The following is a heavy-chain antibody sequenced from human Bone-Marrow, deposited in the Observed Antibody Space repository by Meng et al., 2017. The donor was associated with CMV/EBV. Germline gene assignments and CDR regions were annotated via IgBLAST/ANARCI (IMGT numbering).Heavy chain of an antibody. CDR2: IYYSGST. CDR3: ARDGLVEYRRKGAFDI. V-gene: IGHV4-59*01. D-gene: IGHD1-26*01. J-gene: IGHJ3*02. Sequence: GSLRLSCTVSGGSISSYYWSWIRQPPGKGLEWIGYIYYSGSTNYNPSLKSRVTISVDTSKNQFSLKLSSVTAADTAVYYCARDGLVEYRRKGAFDIWGQGTMVTVSS. CDR1: GGSISSYY.